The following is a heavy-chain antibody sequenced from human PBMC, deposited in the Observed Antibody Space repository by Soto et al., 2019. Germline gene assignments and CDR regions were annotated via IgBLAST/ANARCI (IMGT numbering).Heavy chain of an antibody. CDR3: ASGQQLVRNY. Sequence: QLQLQESGSGLVKPSQTLSLTCAVSGGSISSGGYSWSWIRQPPGKGLEWIGYIYHSGSTYYNPSLKSQATISVDRSKNQFSLKLSSVTAADTAVYYCASGQQLVRNYWGQGTLVTVSS. CDR1: GGSISSGGYS. D-gene: IGHD6-13*01. CDR2: IYHSGST. J-gene: IGHJ4*02. V-gene: IGHV4-30-2*01.